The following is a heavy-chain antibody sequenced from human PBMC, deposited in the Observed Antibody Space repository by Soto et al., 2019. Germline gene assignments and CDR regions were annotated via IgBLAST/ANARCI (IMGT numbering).Heavy chain of an antibody. CDR1: GYSFTSYW. CDR3: ARGAPFRSSGIDY. V-gene: IGHV5-10-1*01. Sequence: PGESLKISCNGSGYSFTSYWISWVRQMPWKGLEWMGRIDPSDSYTNYSPSFQGHVTISADKSISTAYLQWSSLKASDTAMYYCARGAPFRSSGIDYWGQGTLVTVSS. J-gene: IGHJ4*02. CDR2: IDPSDSYT. D-gene: IGHD3-10*01.